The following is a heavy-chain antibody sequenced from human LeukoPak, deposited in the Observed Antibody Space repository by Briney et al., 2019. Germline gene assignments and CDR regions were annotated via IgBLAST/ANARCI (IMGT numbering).Heavy chain of an antibody. Sequence: ASVKVSCKASGYTFTSYAMHWVRQAPGQRLEWMGWINAGNGNTKYSQKFQGRVTITRDTSASSAYMELSSLRSEDTAVYHCARQGGTGRDAFDIWGQGTMVTVSS. V-gene: IGHV1-3*01. J-gene: IGHJ3*02. CDR1: GYTFTSYA. D-gene: IGHD1-1*01. CDR3: ARQGGTGRDAFDI. CDR2: INAGNGNT.